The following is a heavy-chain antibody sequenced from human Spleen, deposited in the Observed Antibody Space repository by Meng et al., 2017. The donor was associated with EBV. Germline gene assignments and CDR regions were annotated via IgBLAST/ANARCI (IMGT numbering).Heavy chain of an antibody. CDR3: ARDGGYSSGYWFDP. Sequence: QRQLVQAGAEGKKPGSPVKVAGKASGGTFGSYAISWVRQAPGQGLEWMGGIIPIFGTANYAQKFQGRVTITADKSTSTAYMELSSLRSEDTAVYYCARDGGYSSGYWFDPWGQGTLVTVSS. CDR2: IIPIFGTA. CDR1: GGTFGSYA. J-gene: IGHJ5*02. D-gene: IGHD6-19*01. V-gene: IGHV1-69*06.